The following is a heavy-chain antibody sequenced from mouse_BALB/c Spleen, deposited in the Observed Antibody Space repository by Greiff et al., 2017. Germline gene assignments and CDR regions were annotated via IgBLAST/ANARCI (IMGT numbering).Heavy chain of an antibody. CDR2: INPSNGRT. CDR3: ARSYYRYDRGYAMDY. D-gene: IGHD2-14*01. Sequence: QVQLKQSGAELVKPGASVKLSCKASGYTFTSYWMHWVKQRPGQGLEWIGEINPSNGRTNYNEKFKSKATLTVDKSSSTAYMQLSSLTSEDSAVYYCARSYYRYDRGYAMDYWGQGTSVTVSS. J-gene: IGHJ4*01. CDR1: GYTFTSYW. V-gene: IGHV1S81*02.